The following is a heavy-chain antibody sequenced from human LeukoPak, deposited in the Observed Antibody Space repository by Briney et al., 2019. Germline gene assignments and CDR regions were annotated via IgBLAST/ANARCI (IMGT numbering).Heavy chain of an antibody. D-gene: IGHD3-9*01. J-gene: IGHJ6*03. CDR1: GDSVSSNSAA. CDR2: TYYRSKWYN. V-gene: IGHV6-1*01. CDR3: ARNRVILRYFDWLMDYYYYYMDV. Sequence: SQTLSLTCAISGDSVSSNSAAWNWIRQSPSRGLEWLGRTYYRSKWYNDYAVSVKSRITINPDTSKNQFSLQLNSVTPEDTAVYYCARNRVILRYFDWLMDYYYYYMDVWGKGTTVTVSS.